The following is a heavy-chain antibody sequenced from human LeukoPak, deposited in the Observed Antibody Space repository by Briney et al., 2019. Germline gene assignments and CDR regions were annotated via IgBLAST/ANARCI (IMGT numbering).Heavy chain of an antibody. Sequence: ASVKVSCKVSGYTLTELSMHWVRQAPGKGLEWMGGFDPEDGETIYAQKFQGRVTMTEDTSTDTAYMELSSLRSEDTAVYYCATVRHYYDSSGYYNYWGQGTLVTVSS. V-gene: IGHV1-24*01. CDR2: FDPEDGET. J-gene: IGHJ4*02. CDR1: GYTLTELS. CDR3: ATVRHYYDSSGYYNY. D-gene: IGHD3-22*01.